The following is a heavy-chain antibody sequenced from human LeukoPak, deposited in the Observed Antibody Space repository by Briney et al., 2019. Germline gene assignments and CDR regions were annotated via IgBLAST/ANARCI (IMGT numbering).Heavy chain of an antibody. D-gene: IGHD3-22*01. CDR3: ARSENRHYYDSSGYKGLDY. CDR2: ISACNGNT. J-gene: IGHJ4*02. CDR1: GYTFTSYG. V-gene: IGHV1-18*01. Sequence: ASVKVSCKASGYTFTSYGISWVRQAPGQGLEWVGWISACNGNTNYAQKLQGRVTMTTDTSTSTAYMELRSLRSDDTAVYYCARSENRHYYDSSGYKGLDYWGQGTLVTVSS.